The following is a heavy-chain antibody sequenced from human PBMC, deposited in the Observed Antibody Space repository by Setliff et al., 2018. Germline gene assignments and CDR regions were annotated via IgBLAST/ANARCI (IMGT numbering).Heavy chain of an antibody. J-gene: IGHJ4*02. Sequence: VTLSLTCTVSDGSLSTYYWSWIRQPPGKGLEFIGYVYYSGTANYSPSLRSRLTISVDTSKNQFSLKLRSVTAADTAVYYCARGGTFRYFDFWGQGAPVTVSS. D-gene: IGHD5-12*01. CDR3: ARGGTFRYFDF. CDR2: VYYSGTA. V-gene: IGHV4-59*01. CDR1: DGSLSTYY.